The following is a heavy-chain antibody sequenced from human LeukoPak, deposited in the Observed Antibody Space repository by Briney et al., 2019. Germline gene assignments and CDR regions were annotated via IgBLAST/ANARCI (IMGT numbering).Heavy chain of an antibody. D-gene: IGHD2-2*01. CDR3: ARHGIECSSTNCYWATVRY. V-gene: IGHV4-38-2*01. CDR1: DYSISSGYY. J-gene: IGHJ4*02. CDR2: IYHSGST. Sequence: SETLSLTCAVSDYSISSGYYWGWIRQPPGKGLEWIGSIYHSGSTYYNSSLKSRVTISVDTSKNQFSLKLSSVTAADTAVYYCARHGIECSSTNCYWATVRYWGQGTLVTVSS.